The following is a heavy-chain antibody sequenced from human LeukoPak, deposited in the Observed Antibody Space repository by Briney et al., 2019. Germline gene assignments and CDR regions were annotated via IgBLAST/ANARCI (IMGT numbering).Heavy chain of an antibody. D-gene: IGHD3-10*01. V-gene: IGHV4-34*01. CDR1: GGSFSGYY. J-gene: IGHJ4*02. CDR3: ARLGVLRVLDY. CDR2: TNHSGST. Sequence: SETLSLTCAVYGGSFSGYYWSWIRQPPGKGLEWIGETNHSGSTNYNPSLKSRVTISVDTSKNQFSLKLSSVTAADTAVYYCARLGVLRVLDYWGQGTLVTVSS.